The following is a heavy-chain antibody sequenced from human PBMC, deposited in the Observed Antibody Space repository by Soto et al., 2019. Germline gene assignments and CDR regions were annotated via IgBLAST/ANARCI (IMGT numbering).Heavy chain of an antibody. D-gene: IGHD3-10*01. CDR1: GGTFSSYA. CDR2: IIPIFGTA. J-gene: IGHJ6*02. Sequence: ASVKVSCKASGGTFSSYAISWVRQAPGQGLEWMGGIIPIFGTANYAQKFQGRVTITADESTSTAYMELSSLRSEDTAVYYCARGDYYYGSGSYTGYYGMDVWGQGTRSPSP. V-gene: IGHV1-69*13. CDR3: ARGDYYYGSGSYTGYYGMDV.